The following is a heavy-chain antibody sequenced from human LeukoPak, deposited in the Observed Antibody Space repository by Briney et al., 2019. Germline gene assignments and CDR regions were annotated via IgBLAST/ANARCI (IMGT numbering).Heavy chain of an antibody. Sequence: GGSLRLSCSASRFTLSNYWIHWVRQAPGKGLVWVSRINTDGSSTNYADFVRGRFTVSRDSAKNTLYLQMNSLRVEDTAVYYCARVIGWDEPFDLWGHGTLVTVSS. J-gene: IGHJ3*01. D-gene: IGHD1-26*01. CDR3: ARVIGWDEPFDL. V-gene: IGHV3-74*01. CDR1: RFTLSNYW. CDR2: INTDGSST.